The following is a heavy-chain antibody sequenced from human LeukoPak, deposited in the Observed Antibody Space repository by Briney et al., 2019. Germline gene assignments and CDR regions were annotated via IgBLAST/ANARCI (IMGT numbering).Heavy chain of an antibody. CDR2: INPDSGGT. CDR3: ARDRLEQQQLLGGFDP. D-gene: IGHD6-13*01. Sequence: GASVKVSCKASGYTFTDYYIHWVRQAPGQGLEWMGWINPDSGGTNYAQNFQGRVTMTRDTTISTAYMELSRLRSDDTAVYYCARDRLEQQQLLGGFDPWGQGTLVTVS. J-gene: IGHJ5*02. V-gene: IGHV1-2*02. CDR1: GYTFTDYY.